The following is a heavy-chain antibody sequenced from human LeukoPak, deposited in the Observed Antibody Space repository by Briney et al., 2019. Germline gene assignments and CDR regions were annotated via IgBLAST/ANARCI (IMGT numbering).Heavy chain of an antibody. D-gene: IGHD6-13*01. J-gene: IGHJ4*02. CDR1: GGSFSGYY. CDR3: ARGLGIAAPRVSDY. Sequence: PSETLSLTCAVYGGSFSGYYWSWIRQPPGKGLEWIGEINHSGSTNYNPSLKSRVTISVDTSKNQFSLKLSSVTAVDTAVYYCARGLGIAAPRVSDYWGQGTLVTVSS. V-gene: IGHV4-34*01. CDR2: INHSGST.